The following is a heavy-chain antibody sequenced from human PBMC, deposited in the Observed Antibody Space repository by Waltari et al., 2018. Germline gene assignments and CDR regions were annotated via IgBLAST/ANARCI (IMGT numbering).Heavy chain of an antibody. J-gene: IGHJ4*02. CDR2: IKQDGREK. CDR1: GFTFSSYW. V-gene: IGHV3-7*01. D-gene: IGHD6-6*01. CDR3: ARLPSYSSSSPFDY. Sequence: EVQLVESGGGLVQPGGSLRLSCAASGFTFSSYWMSWVRQAPGKGLEWVANIKQDGREKYYVDSVKGRFTISRDNAKNSLYLQMNSLRAEDTAVYYCARLPSYSSSSPFDYWGQGTLVTVSS.